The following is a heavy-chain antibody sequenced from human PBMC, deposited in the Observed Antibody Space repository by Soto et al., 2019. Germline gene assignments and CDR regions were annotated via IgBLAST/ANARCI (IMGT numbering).Heavy chain of an antibody. D-gene: IGHD6-13*01. CDR1: GYTFTSYA. CDR3: ARDLATAGPFDY. CDR2: ISAYNGNT. J-gene: IGHJ4*02. V-gene: IGHV1-18*01. Sequence: QVQLVQSGAEVKKPGASVKVSCKTSGYTFTSYAISWVRQAPGQGLEWMGWISAYNGNTHYAQKLQGRVTMTTDTSTSTAYMELRSLSSYDAAVYYCARDLATAGPFDYWGQGTLVTVSA.